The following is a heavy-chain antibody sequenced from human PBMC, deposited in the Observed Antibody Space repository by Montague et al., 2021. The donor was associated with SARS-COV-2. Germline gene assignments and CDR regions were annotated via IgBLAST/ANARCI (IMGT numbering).Heavy chain of an antibody. Sequence: SLRLSCAASGFPFSSYGMHWIRQAPGKGLEWVAVISFDGSKTYYADSVKGRFTISRDNSKNTLYLQMNSLRAEDTAVYYCAKDQAVPGTPLDYWGQGTLVTVSS. CDR2: ISFDGSKT. J-gene: IGHJ4*02. D-gene: IGHD6-19*01. V-gene: IGHV3-30*18. CDR3: AKDQAVPGTPLDY. CDR1: GFPFSSYG.